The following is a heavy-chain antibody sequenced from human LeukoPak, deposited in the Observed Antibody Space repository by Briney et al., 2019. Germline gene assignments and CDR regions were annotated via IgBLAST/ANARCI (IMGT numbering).Heavy chain of an antibody. D-gene: IGHD2-21*01. V-gene: IGHV4-34*01. Sequence: SGTLSLTCAVYGGSFSGYYWSWIRQPPGKGLEWIGEINHSGSTNYNPSLKSRLTISVDTSKNQFSLKLSSVTAADTAVYYCARVSRFLNWFDPWGQGTLVTVSS. CDR1: GGSFSGYY. J-gene: IGHJ5*02. CDR2: INHSGST. CDR3: ARVSRFLNWFDP.